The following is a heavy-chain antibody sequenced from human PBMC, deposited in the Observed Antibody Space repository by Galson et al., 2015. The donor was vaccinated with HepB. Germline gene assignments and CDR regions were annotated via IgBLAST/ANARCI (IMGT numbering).Heavy chain of an antibody. V-gene: IGHV3-48*03. CDR3: ARDLSGSGTFLVYYYGMDV. Sequence: SLRLSCAASGFTFSNFEMNRVRQAPGKGLEWISYISSRETAYYADSVKGRFSISRDNAKNSLYLQMNSLRAEDTAVYYCARDLSGSGTFLVYYYGMDVWGQGTTVTVSS. CDR1: GFTFSNFE. CDR2: ISSRETA. J-gene: IGHJ6*02. D-gene: IGHD3-10*01.